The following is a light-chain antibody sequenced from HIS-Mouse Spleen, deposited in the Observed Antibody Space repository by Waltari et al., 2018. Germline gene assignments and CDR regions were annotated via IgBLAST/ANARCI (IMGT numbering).Light chain of an antibody. V-gene: IGLV1-47*01. Sequence: QSVLTQPPSASGTPGQRVTISCSGSSSNSGSNYVYWYQQLPGPAPNLLIYRNNQRPSGVPDRFSGSKSGTSASLAISGLRSEDEADYYCAAWDDSLSGPVFGGGTKLTVL. CDR2: RNN. CDR1: SSNSGSNY. J-gene: IGLJ3*02. CDR3: AAWDDSLSGPV.